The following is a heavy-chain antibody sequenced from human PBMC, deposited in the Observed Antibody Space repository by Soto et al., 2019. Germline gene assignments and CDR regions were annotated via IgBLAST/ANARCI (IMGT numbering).Heavy chain of an antibody. CDR3: AIQEDSSGYYWYFDL. V-gene: IGHV1-69*02. D-gene: IGHD3-22*01. CDR2: IIPILGIA. CDR1: GGTFSSYT. Sequence: GASVKVSCKASGGTFSSYTISWVRQAPGQGLEWMGRIIPILGIANYAQKFQGRVTITADKSTSTAYMELSSLRSEDTAVYYCAIQEDSSGYYWYFDLWGRGTLVTVS. J-gene: IGHJ2*01.